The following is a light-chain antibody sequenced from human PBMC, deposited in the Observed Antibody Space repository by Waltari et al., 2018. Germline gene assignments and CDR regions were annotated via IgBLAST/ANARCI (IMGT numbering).Light chain of an antibody. Sequence: SFVLTQPPSVTVAPGQTARITCGGKNLGGKSVHWYQQKPGQAPVLVVYDDSDRPSGVPPRCSGFNAGDGATLIISRVEAGDEADFYCQVWDSDSDRHVLFGGGTKLTVL. J-gene: IGLJ2*01. CDR1: NLGGKS. CDR2: DDS. CDR3: QVWDSDSDRHVL. V-gene: IGLV3-21*02.